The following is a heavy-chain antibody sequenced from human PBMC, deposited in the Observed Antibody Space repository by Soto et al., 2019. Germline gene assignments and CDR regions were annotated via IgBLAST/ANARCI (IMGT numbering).Heavy chain of an antibody. CDR1: GYTLTSYG. D-gene: IGHD3-3*01. Sequence: QVQLVQSGDDMKKPGDSVKVSCKASGYTLTSYGISWVRQAPGQGLEWVGWISADNGHTIYAERLQGRVTVTADTSTRTVYMELRSLRPDDTALYYCARAPMRFLEWSYGGMDVWGQGTTVTVSS. CDR2: ISADNGHT. J-gene: IGHJ6*02. CDR3: ARAPMRFLEWSYGGMDV. V-gene: IGHV1-18*01.